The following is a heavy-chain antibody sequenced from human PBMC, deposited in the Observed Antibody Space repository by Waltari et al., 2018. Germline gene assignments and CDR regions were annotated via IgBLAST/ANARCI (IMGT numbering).Heavy chain of an antibody. Sequence: QVQLQESGPGLVKPSETLSLTCTVSGGSISSYYWSWIRQPPGKGLEWIGYIYYSGSTNYNPSLKSRVTISVDTSKNQFSLKLSYVTAADTAVYYCARDRGGYGSGSYDYWGQGTLVTVSS. V-gene: IGHV4-59*01. CDR2: IYYSGST. CDR3: ARDRGGYGSGSYDY. J-gene: IGHJ4*02. D-gene: IGHD3-10*01. CDR1: GGSISSYY.